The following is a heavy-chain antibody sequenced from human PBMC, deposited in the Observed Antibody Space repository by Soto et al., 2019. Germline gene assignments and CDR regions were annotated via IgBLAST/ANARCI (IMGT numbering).Heavy chain of an antibody. V-gene: IGHV4-61*01. J-gene: IGHJ6*02. CDR1: GGSVSSGSYY. CDR2: IYYSGST. Sequence: SETLSLTCTVSGGSVSSGSYYWSWIRQPPGKGLEWIGYIYYSGSTNYNPSLKSRVTISVDTSKNQFSLKLSSVTAADTAVYYCARGIEGWYQGRYYYGMDVWGQGTKVIVSS. CDR3: ARGIEGWYQGRYYYGMDV. D-gene: IGHD6-19*01.